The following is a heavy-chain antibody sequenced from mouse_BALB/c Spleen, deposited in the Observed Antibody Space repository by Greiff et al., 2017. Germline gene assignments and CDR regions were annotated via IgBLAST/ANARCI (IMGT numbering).Heavy chain of an antibody. CDR1: GFAFSSYD. D-gene: IGHD4-1*01. CDR3: ARHQNWDGYYYAMDY. V-gene: IGHV5-12-1*01. J-gene: IGHJ4*01. Sequence: EVQLVESGGGLVKPGGSLKLSCAASGFAFSSYDMSWVRQTPEKRLEWVAYISSGGGSTYYPDTVKGRFTISRDNAKNTLYLQMSSLKSEDTAMYYCARHQNWDGYYYAMDYWGQGTSVTVSS. CDR2: ISSGGGST.